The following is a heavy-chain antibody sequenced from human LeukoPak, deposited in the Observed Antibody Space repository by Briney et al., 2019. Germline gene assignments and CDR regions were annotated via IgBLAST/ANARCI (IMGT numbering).Heavy chain of an antibody. V-gene: IGHV1-46*01. Sequence: ASVKVSCKASGYTFTSYYIHWVRQAPGQGLEWMGLVNPSGGTTLYAQKFKGRVTMTRDTSTSTVYLEVGSLRSEDTAVYYCARNALRGVQYNWFDTWGQGTLVTVSS. CDR1: GYTFTSYY. D-gene: IGHD3-10*01. J-gene: IGHJ5*02. CDR3: ARNALRGVQYNWFDT. CDR2: VNPSGGTT.